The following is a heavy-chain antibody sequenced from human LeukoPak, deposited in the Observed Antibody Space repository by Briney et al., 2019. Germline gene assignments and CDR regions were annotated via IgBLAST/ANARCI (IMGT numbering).Heavy chain of an antibody. CDR3: ARDVGGRRTGTTFDY. CDR1: GFTFSSYA. J-gene: IGHJ4*02. V-gene: IGHV3-30-3*01. Sequence: GRSLRLSCAASGFTFSSYAMHWVRQAPGKGLEWVAVISYDGSNKCYADSVKGRFTISRDNSKNTLYLQMNSLRAEDTAVYYCARDVGGRRTGTTFDYWGQGTLVTVSS. D-gene: IGHD1-7*01. CDR2: ISYDGSNK.